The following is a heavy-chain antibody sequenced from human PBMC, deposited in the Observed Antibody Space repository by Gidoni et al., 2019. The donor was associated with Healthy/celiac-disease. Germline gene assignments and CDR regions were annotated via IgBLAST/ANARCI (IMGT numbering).Heavy chain of an antibody. CDR1: GFTVSSNY. CDR2: IYSGGST. V-gene: IGHV3-53*01. J-gene: IGHJ6*03. D-gene: IGHD6-19*01. Sequence: EVQLVESGGGLIQPGGSLRLSCAASGFTVSSNYMSWVRQAPGKGLEWVSVIYSGGSTYYADSVKGRFTISRDNSKNTLYLQMNSLRAEDTAVYYCARAGSGWYLGYCYYYMDVWGKGTTVTVSS. CDR3: ARAGSGWYLGYCYYYMDV.